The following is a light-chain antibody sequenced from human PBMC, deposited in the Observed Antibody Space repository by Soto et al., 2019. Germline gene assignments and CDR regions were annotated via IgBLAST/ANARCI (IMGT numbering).Light chain of an antibody. CDR2: EAS. J-gene: IGKJ2*01. V-gene: IGKV3-20*01. Sequence: EIVLTQSPGTLSLSPGDRATLSCRASQSVTSSNLAWFQQKPGQAPRLLIYEASSRATGIPDRFSGSGSGTDFTLTINRLEHEDFAVYSCHQYGSSPLTFGQGTKLEIK. CDR1: QSVTSSN. CDR3: HQYGSSPLT.